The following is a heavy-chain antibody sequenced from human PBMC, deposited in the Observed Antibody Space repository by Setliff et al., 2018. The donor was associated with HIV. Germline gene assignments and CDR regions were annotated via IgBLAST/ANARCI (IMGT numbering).Heavy chain of an antibody. CDR3: ARARLQGIVTAVGPRDNCLDP. D-gene: IGHD3-9*01. CDR1: GYNWINYG. Sequence: VKVSCKASGYNWINYGISWVRQAPGQGLEWMGWISAYNGNTNYAPRLLGRVTMSTDTSTSTAYMEVRSLSSDDTAVYYCARARLQGIVTAVGPRDNCLDPWGQGTRVTVSS. V-gene: IGHV1-18*04. J-gene: IGHJ5*02. CDR2: ISAYNGNT.